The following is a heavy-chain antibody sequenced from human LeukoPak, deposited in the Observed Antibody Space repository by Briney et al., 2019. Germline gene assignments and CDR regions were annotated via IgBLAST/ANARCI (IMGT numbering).Heavy chain of an antibody. D-gene: IGHD3-22*01. CDR3: ARDPDLSGYSFFDY. CDR1: GFSVSNNY. Sequence: TGGSLRLSCAASGFSVSNNYMAWVRQAPGKGLEWVSFIYSGGSTYYADSVKGRFTISRDNAKNTLYLQMNSLRAEDTAVYYCARDPDLSGYSFFDYWGQGTLVTVSS. V-gene: IGHV3-53*01. J-gene: IGHJ4*02. CDR2: IYSGGST.